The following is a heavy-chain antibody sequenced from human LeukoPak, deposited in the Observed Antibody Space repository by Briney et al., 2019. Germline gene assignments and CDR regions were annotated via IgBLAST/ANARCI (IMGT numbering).Heavy chain of an antibody. J-gene: IGHJ4*02. D-gene: IGHD3-10*01. CDR3: TSAEPGSGSYIPFDY. Sequence: SVKVSCKASGGTFSSYAISWVRQAPGQGLEWMGGIIPIFGTANYAQKFQGRVTITADESTSTAYMELRSLRSDDTAVYYCTSAEPGSGSYIPFDYWGQGTLVTVSS. CDR1: GGTFSSYA. V-gene: IGHV1-69*13. CDR2: IIPIFGTA.